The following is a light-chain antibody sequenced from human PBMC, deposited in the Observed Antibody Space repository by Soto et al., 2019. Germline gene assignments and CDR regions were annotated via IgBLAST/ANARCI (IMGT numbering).Light chain of an antibody. CDR1: QSISSW. Sequence: DIQMTQSPSALFASVGDRVTITCRASQSISSWLAWYQQKPGKAPKLLIYDASSLESRVPSRFSGSGSGTEFTLTISGLRPDDFATYYSQQYNTYSYTFGQGTKLEIK. CDR2: DAS. V-gene: IGKV1-5*01. CDR3: QQYNTYSYT. J-gene: IGKJ2*01.